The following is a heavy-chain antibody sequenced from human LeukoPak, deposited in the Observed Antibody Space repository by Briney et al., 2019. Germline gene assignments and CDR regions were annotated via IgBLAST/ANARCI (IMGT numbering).Heavy chain of an antibody. CDR2: IYYSGST. CDR1: GGSISSSSYY. J-gene: IGHJ5*02. D-gene: IGHD3-10*01. Sequence: SETLPLTCTVSGGSISSSSYYWGWIRQPPGKGLEWIGSIYYSGSTYYNPSLKSRVTISVDTSKNQFSLKLSSVTAADTAVYYCARHPSRYYGSGSYFNPWGQGTLVTVSS. CDR3: ARHPSRYYGSGSYFNP. V-gene: IGHV4-39*01.